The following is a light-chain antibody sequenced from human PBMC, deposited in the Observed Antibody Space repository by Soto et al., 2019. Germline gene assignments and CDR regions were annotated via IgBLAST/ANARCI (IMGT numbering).Light chain of an antibody. Sequence: QSVLTQPPSASGTPGQRVTFSCSGSSSNIGTNAVSWYQQLPGAAPKLLIKSNGQRPSGVPDRFSGSKSGASASLAIRGLQSEDEADYYCAAWDDSLNGYVFGTGTKVTVL. V-gene: IGLV1-44*01. J-gene: IGLJ1*01. CDR1: SSNIGTNA. CDR3: AAWDDSLNGYV. CDR2: SNG.